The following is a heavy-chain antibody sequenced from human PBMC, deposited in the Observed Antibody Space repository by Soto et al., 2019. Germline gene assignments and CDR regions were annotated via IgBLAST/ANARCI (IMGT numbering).Heavy chain of an antibody. V-gene: IGHV4-31*03. D-gene: IGHD2-8*01. Sequence: TKPHTSTFVGGKRGSSGCYWSWIRPHPGKGLEWIGYIYYSGSTYYNPSLKSRVPISVDTSKNQFSLKLSSVTAADTAVYYCARALYYVPPTLSYYFCGLDVCGQGNKVTVTS. J-gene: IGHJ6*02. CDR1: GGKRGSSGCY. CDR3: ARALYYVPPTLSYYFCGLDV. CDR2: IYYSGST.